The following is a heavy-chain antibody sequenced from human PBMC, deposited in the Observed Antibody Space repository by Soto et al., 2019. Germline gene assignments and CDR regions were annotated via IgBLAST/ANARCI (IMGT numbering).Heavy chain of an antibody. Sequence: GGSLRLSCAASGFTFSSYAMHWVRQAPGKGLEWVAVISYDGSNKYYADSVKGRFTISRDNSKNTLYLQMNSLRAEDTAVYYCARDGQPWNYYYGMDVWGQGTTVTVSS. CDR2: ISYDGSNK. D-gene: IGHD5-12*01. CDR3: ARDGQPWNYYYGMDV. CDR1: GFTFSSYA. V-gene: IGHV3-30-3*01. J-gene: IGHJ6*02.